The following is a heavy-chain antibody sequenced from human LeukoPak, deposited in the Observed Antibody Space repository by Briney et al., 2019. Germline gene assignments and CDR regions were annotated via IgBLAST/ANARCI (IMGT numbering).Heavy chain of an antibody. Sequence: GGSLRLSCAASGFTFSTYDIHWVRQAPGKGLEGVAFIRYDASNKKYADSVKGRFTISRDNSKNTLYLQMNSLRAEDTAVYSCARSFFQWNYGSCLDSWGQGTLVTVSS. D-gene: IGHD1-7*01. V-gene: IGHV3-30*02. J-gene: IGHJ4*02. CDR1: GFTFSTYD. CDR3: ARSFFQWNYGSCLDS. CDR2: IRYDASNK.